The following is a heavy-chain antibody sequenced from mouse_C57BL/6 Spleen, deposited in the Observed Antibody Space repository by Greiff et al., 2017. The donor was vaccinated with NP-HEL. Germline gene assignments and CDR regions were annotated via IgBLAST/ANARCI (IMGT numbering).Heavy chain of an antibody. CDR2: INPNNGGT. J-gene: IGHJ3*01. CDR3: APGGYYYGSSGLHAY. CDR1: GYTFTDYY. D-gene: IGHD1-1*01. V-gene: IGHV1-26*01. Sequence: VQLQQSGPELVKPGASVKISCKASGYTFTDYYMNWVKQSHGKSLEWIGDINPNNGGTSYNQKFKGKATLTVDKSSSTAYMELRSLTSEDSAVYYCAPGGYYYGSSGLHAYWGQGTLVTVSA.